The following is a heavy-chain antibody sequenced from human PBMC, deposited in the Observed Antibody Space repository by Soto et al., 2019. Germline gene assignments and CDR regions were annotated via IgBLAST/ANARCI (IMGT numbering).Heavy chain of an antibody. CDR3: ARGPASGDFLDY. CDR1: GGSISSYY. V-gene: IGHV4-59*01. CDR2: IYYSGST. Sequence: QVQLQESGPGLVKPSETLSLTCTVSGGSISSYYWSWIRQPPGKGLEWIGYIYYSGSTNYNPSLKSRVTISVDTSKNQFSLKLSSVTAADTAVYYCARGPASGDFLDYWGQGTLVTVSS. D-gene: IGHD2-21*02. J-gene: IGHJ4*02.